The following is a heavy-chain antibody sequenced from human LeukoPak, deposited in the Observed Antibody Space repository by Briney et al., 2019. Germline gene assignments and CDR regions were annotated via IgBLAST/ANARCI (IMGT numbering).Heavy chain of an antibody. CDR3: ARGRGYSQSNWVDP. V-gene: IGHV3-23*01. Sequence: GGSLRLSCAASGFTFSSHAMSWVRQAPGKGLEWVSAISGSGGSTYYADSVKGRFTISRDNSKNTLYLQMNSLRAEDTAVYYCARGRGYSQSNWVDPWGQGTMVTVSA. CDR2: ISGSGGST. D-gene: IGHD5-18*01. CDR1: GFTFSSHA. J-gene: IGHJ5*02.